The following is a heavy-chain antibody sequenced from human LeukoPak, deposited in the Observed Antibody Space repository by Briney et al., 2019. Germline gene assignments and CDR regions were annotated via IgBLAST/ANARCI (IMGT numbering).Heavy chain of an antibody. V-gene: IGHV4-34*01. CDR3: ARVGNIVVVPAAIFFGDWFDP. Sequence: SETLSLTCAVYGGSFSGYYWSWIRQPPGNGLEWIGEINHSGSTNYNPSLKSRVTMSVDTSKNQFSLKLSSVTAADTAVNYCARVGNIVVVPAAIFFGDWFDPWGQGTLVTVSS. J-gene: IGHJ5*02. CDR1: GGSFSGYY. CDR2: INHSGST. D-gene: IGHD2-2*01.